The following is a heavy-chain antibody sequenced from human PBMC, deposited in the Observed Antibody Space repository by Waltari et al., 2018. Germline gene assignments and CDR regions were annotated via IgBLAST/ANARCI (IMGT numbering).Heavy chain of an antibody. CDR3: ARDQGRTIGTRFDH. D-gene: IGHD1-1*01. CDR2: IHDGGTT. Sequence: QVQLQESGPGRVKPSETLSLTCMVSGGSIRSHYWSWSRQPPGKGLEWIAYIHDGGTTAYNPSLTSRVTISIDTSKNQFSLKLTSVTAADTAVYFCARDQGRTIGTRFDHCGQGTLLTVST. CDR1: GGSIRSHY. J-gene: IGHJ4*02. V-gene: IGHV4-59*11.